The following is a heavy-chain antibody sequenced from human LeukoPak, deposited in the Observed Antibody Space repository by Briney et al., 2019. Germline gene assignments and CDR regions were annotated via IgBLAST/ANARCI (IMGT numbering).Heavy chain of an antibody. J-gene: IGHJ3*01. V-gene: IGHV1-46*01. D-gene: IGHD3-3*01. CDR3: ATYGGRVVPAGGSLLGAFDV. CDR1: GYTFTSYY. CDR2: INPSGGST. Sequence: ASVKVSCKASGYTFTSYYMHWVRQAPGQGLEWMGIINPSGGSTSYAQKFQGRVTVTWDTSISTAYMEMSSLKFDDTALYYCATYGGRVVPAGGSLLGAFDVWGQGTKVTVSS.